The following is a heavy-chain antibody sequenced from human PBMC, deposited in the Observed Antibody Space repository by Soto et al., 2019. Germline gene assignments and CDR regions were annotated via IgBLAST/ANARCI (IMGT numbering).Heavy chain of an antibody. D-gene: IGHD5-12*01. CDR1: GYRLSNYY. J-gene: IGHJ4*02. CDR2: VNPSDGRA. V-gene: IGHV1-46*01. Sequence: QVDLVQSGAEVKKPGASVKMSCKSSGYRLSNYYMHWVRQAPGQGLEWMGIVNPSDGRANYARKFQGRVTMTWDMSTTTLYMEVNSLRSDDTAIYYCARAELIVAGQAFDSWGQGTLVTVSS. CDR3: ARAELIVAGQAFDS.